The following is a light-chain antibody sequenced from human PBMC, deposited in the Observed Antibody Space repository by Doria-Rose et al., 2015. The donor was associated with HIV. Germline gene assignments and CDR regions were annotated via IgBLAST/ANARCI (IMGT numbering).Light chain of an antibody. V-gene: IGLV2-14*01. CDR3: SSYTSSNSVV. CDR1: SSDVGGYNY. J-gene: IGLJ2*01. CDR2: EVS. Sequence: TGTSSDVGGYNYVSWYQQHPGKAPKLMIYEVSNRPSGVSNRFSGSKSGNTASLTISGLQAEDEADYYCSSYTSSNSVVFGGGTKLTVL.